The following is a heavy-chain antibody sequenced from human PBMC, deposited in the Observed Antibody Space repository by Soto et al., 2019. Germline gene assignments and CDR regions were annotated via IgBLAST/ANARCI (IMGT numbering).Heavy chain of an antibody. CDR1: GGSLSSYY. CDR3: AREGGLWYFDWPYGMDV. V-gene: IGHV4-59*01. D-gene: IGHD3-9*01. Sequence: SETLSLTCTVSGGSLSSYYWTWIRQPPGKGLEWIGYVYYSGSTNYNPSLKSRVTISVDTSKNQFSLKLSSVTAADTAVYFCAREGGLWYFDWPYGMDVWGQGTTVTVSS. CDR2: VYYSGST. J-gene: IGHJ6*02.